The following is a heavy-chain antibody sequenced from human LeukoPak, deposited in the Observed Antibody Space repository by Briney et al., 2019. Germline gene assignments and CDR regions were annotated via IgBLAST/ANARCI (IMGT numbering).Heavy chain of an antibody. J-gene: IGHJ4*02. V-gene: IGHV3-53*05. Sequence: GGSLRLSCAASGFTVSSNYMSGVRQAPGKGLEWVSVIYSGGSTYYADSVKGRFTISRDNSKNTLYLQMNSLRAEDTAVYYCARGLRKSIAAAVVYWGQGTLVTVSS. CDR1: GFTVSSNY. D-gene: IGHD6-13*01. CDR3: ARGLRKSIAAAVVY. CDR2: IYSGGST.